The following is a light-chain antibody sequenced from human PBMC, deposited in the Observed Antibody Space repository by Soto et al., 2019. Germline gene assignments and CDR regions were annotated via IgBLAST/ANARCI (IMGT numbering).Light chain of an antibody. J-gene: IGLJ1*01. V-gene: IGLV2-14*01. Sequence: QSVLAQPASVSGSPGQSITISCTGTSSDVGGYDYVSWYQQHPGKAPKLIIYEVSNRPSGVSSRFSASKSGNTASLTISGLQAEDEADYYCQSYEISLHNYVFGTGTKVTVL. CDR3: QSYEISLHNYV. CDR2: EVS. CDR1: SSDVGGYDY.